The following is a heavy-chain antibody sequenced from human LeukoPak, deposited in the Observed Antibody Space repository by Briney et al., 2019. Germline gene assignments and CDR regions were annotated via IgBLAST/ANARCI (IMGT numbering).Heavy chain of an antibody. CDR2: IFDSGNT. V-gene: IGHV4-59*01. CDR1: GGSINNYY. D-gene: IGHD5-12*01. Sequence: SETLSLTCTVSGGSINNYYWSWIRQPPGKGLEWIGYIFDSGNTKYNPSLKSRVTISVDTSKNQFSLRLTSVAAADTAFYYCAREPPRYNGPRSDYFDYWGQGTLVTVSS. CDR3: AREPPRYNGPRSDYFDY. J-gene: IGHJ4*02.